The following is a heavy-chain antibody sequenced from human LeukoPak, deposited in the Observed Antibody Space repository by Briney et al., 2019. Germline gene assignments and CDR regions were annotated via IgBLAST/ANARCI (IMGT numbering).Heavy chain of an antibody. D-gene: IGHD3-22*01. CDR3: ARGFHLFTTDDYYYGMDV. V-gene: IGHV1-8*01. CDR2: MNPNSGNT. CDR1: GYTFTSYD. Sequence: ASVKVSCKASGYTFTSYDINWVRQATGQGLEWMGWMNPNSGNTGYAQKFQSRVTMTRNTSISTAYMELSSLRSEDTAVYYCARGFHLFTTDDYYYGMDVWGQGTTVTVSS. J-gene: IGHJ6*02.